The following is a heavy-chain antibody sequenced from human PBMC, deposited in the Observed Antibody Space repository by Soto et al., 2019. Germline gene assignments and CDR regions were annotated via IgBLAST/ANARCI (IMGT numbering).Heavy chain of an antibody. V-gene: IGHV4-59*01. J-gene: IGHJ4*02. CDR3: ARGGGVYYFDY. D-gene: IGHD2-8*02. CDR1: GGSISPYY. Sequence: PSETLSLTCTVSGGSISPYYWTWIRQPPGKGLEWIGYIYYSGITDYNPSLKSRVTISVDTSKSQFSLKLSSVTAADTAVYYCARGGGVYYFDYWGQGTLVTVSS. CDR2: IYYSGIT.